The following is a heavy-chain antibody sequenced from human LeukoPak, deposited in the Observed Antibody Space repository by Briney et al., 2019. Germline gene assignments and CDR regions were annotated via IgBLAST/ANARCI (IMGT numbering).Heavy chain of an antibody. CDR2: IDKSGTYI. CDR1: GFTFRDYT. Sequence: GGSLRLSCAASGFTFRDYTMNWVRKAPGKGLEWVSAIDKSGTYIKYADSVKGRFTVSRDNAKNSVFLQMNSLRVEDTAVYFCAREVLIVVEPAANTVDYWGQGTRVTVSS. V-gene: IGHV3-21*01. D-gene: IGHD2-15*01. CDR3: AREVLIVVEPAANTVDY. J-gene: IGHJ4*02.